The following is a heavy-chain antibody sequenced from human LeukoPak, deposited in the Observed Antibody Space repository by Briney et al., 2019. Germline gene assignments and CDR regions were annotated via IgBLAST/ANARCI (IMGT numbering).Heavy chain of an antibody. CDR3: VTGSSEKDYYDSGTYYLGDS. D-gene: IGHD3-10*01. V-gene: IGHV1-2*04. CDR2: INPFSGGT. J-gene: IGHJ4*02. Sequence: GASLQVSCKASGYSFTDYYIHWVRQAPGQGLEWMGWINPFSGGTKYAQKFQGWVTMTRDTSISTAYMELSSLRSEDTAVYYCVTGSSEKDYYDSGTYYLGDSWGQGTLVTVSS. CDR1: GYSFTDYY.